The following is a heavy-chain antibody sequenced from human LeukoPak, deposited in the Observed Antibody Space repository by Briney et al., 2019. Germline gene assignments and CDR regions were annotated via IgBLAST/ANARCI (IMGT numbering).Heavy chain of an antibody. Sequence: PGGSLRLSCAASGFTFSNYWMHWVRQAPGKGPVWVSRINTDGNITTYADSVKGRFTVSRDNAKNTVYLQMNNLRVDDTAMYYCVGTIASRGSEYWGQGALVTVSS. J-gene: IGHJ4*02. CDR2: INTDGNIT. V-gene: IGHV3-74*01. CDR3: VGTIASRGSEY. CDR1: GFTFSNYW. D-gene: IGHD6-6*01.